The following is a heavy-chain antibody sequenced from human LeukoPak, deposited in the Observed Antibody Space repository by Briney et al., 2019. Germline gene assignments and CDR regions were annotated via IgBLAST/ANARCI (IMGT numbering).Heavy chain of an antibody. CDR1: GYTFTRYY. CDR2: IDPSGGST. V-gene: IGHV1-46*01. Sequence: GASVKVSCTASGYTFTRYYMHWVRQAPGQGLEWMGIIDPSGGSTSYAQKFQGRVTMTRDTSTSTVYMDLSSLRSEDTAVYYCARDKSGTTQGDSDYWGQGTLVTVSS. D-gene: IGHD1-1*01. J-gene: IGHJ4*02. CDR3: ARDKSGTTQGDSDY.